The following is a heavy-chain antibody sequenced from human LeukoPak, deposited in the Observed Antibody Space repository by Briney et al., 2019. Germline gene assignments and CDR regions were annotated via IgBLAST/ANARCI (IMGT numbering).Heavy chain of an antibody. CDR1: GVTFSNYA. CDR3: AFRGITGYLY. Sequence: PGGSLRLSCAASGVTFSNYAMNWVRQAPGKGLEWVSAISGSGDGTYYADSVKGQFTISRDNSKNTLYLQKNSLRAEDTAVYYCAFRGITGYLYWGQGTLVTVSS. J-gene: IGHJ4*02. CDR2: ISGSGDGT. D-gene: IGHD5-12*01. V-gene: IGHV3-23*01.